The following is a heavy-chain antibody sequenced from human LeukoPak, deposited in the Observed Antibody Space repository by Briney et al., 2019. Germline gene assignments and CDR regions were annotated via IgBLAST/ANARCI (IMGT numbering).Heavy chain of an antibody. CDR2: INPSSGGT. Sequence: GASVKVSCKASGYTFTAYYIHWVRQAPGQELEWMGRINPSSGGTEYAQRFQGRVTVTRDTSISTAYVELSRLTPDDTAVYYCARNYGDLDYWGQGTLVTVSS. D-gene: IGHD4-17*01. CDR1: GYTFTAYY. CDR3: ARNYGDLDY. V-gene: IGHV1-2*06. J-gene: IGHJ4*02.